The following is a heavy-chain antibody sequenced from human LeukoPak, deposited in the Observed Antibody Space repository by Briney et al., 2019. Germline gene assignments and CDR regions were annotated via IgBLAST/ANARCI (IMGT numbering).Heavy chain of an antibody. Sequence: GESLKISCNGSGYIFTNYWFGWVRQMPGKGLEWMGIIYPADSNSRYSPSFRGQVTISADKSTSTAYLQWSSLKASDTAMYYCARHNASGNFFDFWGQGTLVTVPS. D-gene: IGHD3-10*01. J-gene: IGHJ4*02. CDR2: IYPADSNS. CDR1: GYIFTNYW. V-gene: IGHV5-51*01. CDR3: ARHNASGNFFDF.